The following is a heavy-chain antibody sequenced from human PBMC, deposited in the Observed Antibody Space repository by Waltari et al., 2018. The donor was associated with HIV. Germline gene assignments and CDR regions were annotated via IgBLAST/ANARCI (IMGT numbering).Heavy chain of an antibody. J-gene: IGHJ6*02. V-gene: IGHV4-39*01. D-gene: IGHD2-2*01. Sequence: QLQLQESSPGLVKPSETLSLTCTVSGGSISSSSYYWGWIRQPPGNGLGGIGSIYYSASTVSNPSLQSRVTISVDTSKYQFSRKLGSVTAADTAVDYCARPIVVGALGYGMDVWGQGTTVTVSS. CDR1: GGSISSSSYY. CDR3: ARPIVVGALGYGMDV. CDR2: IYYSAST.